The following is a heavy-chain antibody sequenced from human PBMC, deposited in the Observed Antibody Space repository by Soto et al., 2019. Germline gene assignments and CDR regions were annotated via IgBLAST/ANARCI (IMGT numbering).Heavy chain of an antibody. V-gene: IGHV4-31*03. CDR2: IYYSGST. CDR1: GGSISSGGYY. CDR3: ARAHGSGWGAFDI. D-gene: IGHD3-10*01. Sequence: SETLSLTCPVSGGSISSGGYYWSWIRQHPGKGLEWIGYIYYSGSTYYNPSLKSRVTISVDRSKNQFSLKLSSVTAADTAVYYCARAHGSGWGAFDIWGQGTMVTVSS. J-gene: IGHJ3*02.